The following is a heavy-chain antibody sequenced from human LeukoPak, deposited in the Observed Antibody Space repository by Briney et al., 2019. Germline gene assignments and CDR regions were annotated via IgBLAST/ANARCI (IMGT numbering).Heavy chain of an antibody. CDR1: GGSISSYY. CDR2: IYYSGST. V-gene: IGHV4-59*08. J-gene: IGHJ6*02. CDR3: ARHTAMVYYYYGMDV. D-gene: IGHD5-18*01. Sequence: PSETLSLTCTVSGGSISSYYWSWIRQSPGKGLEWIGYIYYSGSTNYDPSLKSRVTISVDTSKNQFSLKLSSVTAADTAVHYCARHTAMVYYYYGMDVWGQGTTVTVSS.